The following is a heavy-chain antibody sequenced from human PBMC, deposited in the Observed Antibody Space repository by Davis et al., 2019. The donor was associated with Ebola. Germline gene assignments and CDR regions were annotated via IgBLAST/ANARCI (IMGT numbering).Heavy chain of an antibody. J-gene: IGHJ6*02. D-gene: IGHD2-21*02. CDR3: AKGGVTYCAGNSCAYYGMDV. CDR1: GFSFSSYV. Sequence: PGGSLRLSCAASGFSFSSYVMHWVRQAPGKGLEWVAVVSSDGGDKYYDDSVKGRFTISRDNSKSTLYLQMSSLRTEDTAVYFCAKGGVTYCAGNSCAYYGMDVWGQGTTVTVSS. V-gene: IGHV3-30*18. CDR2: VSSDGGDK.